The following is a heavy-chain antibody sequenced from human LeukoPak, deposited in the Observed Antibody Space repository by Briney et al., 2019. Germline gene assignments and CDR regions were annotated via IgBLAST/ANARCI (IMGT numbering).Heavy chain of an antibody. CDR1: GFTFSSPA. D-gene: IGHD3-3*01. V-gene: IGHV1-58*02. Sequence: SVKVSCKASGFTFSSPAMQWVRQARRQRLECIGWIVVGSDNTNYAQEFQERVTITRDMSTSTAYMELSSLRSEDTAVYYCAASALGDAFDIWGQGTMVTVSS. CDR2: IVVGSDNT. CDR3: AASALGDAFDI. J-gene: IGHJ3*02.